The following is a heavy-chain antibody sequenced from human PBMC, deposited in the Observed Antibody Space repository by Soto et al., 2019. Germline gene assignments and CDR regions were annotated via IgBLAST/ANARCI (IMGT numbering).Heavy chain of an antibody. Sequence: QVQLQESGPGLVKPSETLSLTCTVSGGSFKSGSYSWSWIRQPPGEGLEWIGYVYHTGRTSYNPSLKSRVSISMDTSENQFSLNLASVTAADTAVYFCARDFAYFDSWGQGTLVTFSS. CDR2: VYHTGRT. J-gene: IGHJ4*02. CDR1: GGSFKSGSYS. D-gene: IGHD3-3*01. CDR3: ARDFAYFDS. V-gene: IGHV4-61*01.